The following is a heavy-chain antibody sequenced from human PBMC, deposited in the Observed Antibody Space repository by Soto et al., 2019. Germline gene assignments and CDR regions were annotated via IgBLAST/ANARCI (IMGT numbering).Heavy chain of an antibody. CDR1: GYTLTELS. D-gene: IGHD6-6*01. J-gene: IGHJ1*01. Sequence: ASVKVSCKVSGYTLTELSMQWVRQAPGKGLEWMGGFAPEDGETVYAQKFQGRVTMTEDTSTDTAYMELSSLRSEDTAVYYCATDLRVPPSSSTEYFQRWGKGTLSKVSP. CDR2: FAPEDGET. CDR3: ATDLRVPPSSSTEYFQR. V-gene: IGHV1-24*01.